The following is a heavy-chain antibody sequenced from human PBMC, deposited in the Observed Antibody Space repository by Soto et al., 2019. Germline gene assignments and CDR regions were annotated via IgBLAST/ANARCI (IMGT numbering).Heavy chain of an antibody. CDR2: IYPGDPDT. D-gene: IGHD3-3*01. CDR1: GYSFTSYW. Sequence: PGESLKISCKGSGYSFTSYWIGWVRQMPGKGLEWMGIIYPGDPDTRYSPSFQGQVTISADKSISTAYLQWSSLKASDTAMYYRATYDFWSGYYFDYWGQGTLVTVSS. J-gene: IGHJ4*02. V-gene: IGHV5-51*01. CDR3: ATYDFWSGYYFDY.